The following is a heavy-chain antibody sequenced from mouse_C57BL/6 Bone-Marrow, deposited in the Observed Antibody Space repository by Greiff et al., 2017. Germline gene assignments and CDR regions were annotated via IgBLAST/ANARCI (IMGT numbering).Heavy chain of an antibody. CDR3: TTGTGTGFDY. CDR2: IDPENGDT. CDR1: GFNIKDDY. D-gene: IGHD4-1*01. V-gene: IGHV14-4*01. J-gene: IGHJ2*01. Sequence: VKLMESGAELVRPGASVKLSCTASGFNIKDDYMHWVKQRPEQGLEWIGWIDPENGDTEYAPKFQGKATITADTSSNTAYLQLSSLTSEDTAVYYCTTGTGTGFDYWGQGTTLTVSS.